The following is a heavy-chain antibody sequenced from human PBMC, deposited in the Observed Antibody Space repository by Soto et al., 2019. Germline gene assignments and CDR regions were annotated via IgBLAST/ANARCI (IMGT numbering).Heavy chain of an antibody. Sequence: EVQLLDSGGGLVQPGGSLRLSCAASGFTFSNYAMSWVRQAPGKGLEWVSTISGNGGSTYYADSVKGRFTISRDNSKNMLFLQINSLRDDDSAVYYCAKRLASIITFDYWGQGTPVTVSS. CDR3: AKRLASIITFDY. D-gene: IGHD2-15*01. CDR1: GFTFSNYA. CDR2: ISGNGGST. V-gene: IGHV3-23*01. J-gene: IGHJ4*02.